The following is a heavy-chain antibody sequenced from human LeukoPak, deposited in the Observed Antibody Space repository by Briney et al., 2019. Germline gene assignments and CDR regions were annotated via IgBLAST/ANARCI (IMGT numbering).Heavy chain of an antibody. CDR1: GFTFSSYA. CDR2: ISGSAYST. CDR3: AKETVAAPPIDY. V-gene: IGHV3-23*01. J-gene: IGHJ4*02. Sequence: PGGSLRLSYAASGFTFSSYAMSWVRQAPGKGLEWVSAISGSAYSTYYADSVKGRFTISRDNSKNTLYLQMNSLRAEDTAVYYCAKETVAAPPIDYWGQGTLVTVSS. D-gene: IGHD6-19*01.